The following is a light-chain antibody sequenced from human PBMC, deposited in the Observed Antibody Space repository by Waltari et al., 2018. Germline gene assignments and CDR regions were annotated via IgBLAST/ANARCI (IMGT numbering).Light chain of an antibody. CDR2: GAS. J-gene: IGKJ4*01. V-gene: IGKV3-15*01. Sequence: EIVMTHSPATLSVSPGERATLSCRASQSVSSNLAWYQHKPGQAPRLLIYGASTKATGIPARFSGSGSGTDVTLTISSLQSEDFAVYYCQQYTYWPPLTFGGGTRVEIK. CDR3: QQYTYWPPLT. CDR1: QSVSSN.